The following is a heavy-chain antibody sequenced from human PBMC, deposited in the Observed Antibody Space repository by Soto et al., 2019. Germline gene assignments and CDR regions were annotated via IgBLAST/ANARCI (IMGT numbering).Heavy chain of an antibody. CDR1: GYTFTSYA. J-gene: IGHJ4*02. Sequence: ASVKVSCKASGYTFTSYALHWVRQAPGQRLEWMGWINAGNGDTKYSQKFQGRLAITRDTSATTAFMELSSLRSEDTALYYCARGYLSYDILTDYYKASYSFDSWGQGTLVTVSS. D-gene: IGHD3-9*01. V-gene: IGHV1-3*01. CDR3: ARGYLSYDILTDYYKASYSFDS. CDR2: INAGNGDT.